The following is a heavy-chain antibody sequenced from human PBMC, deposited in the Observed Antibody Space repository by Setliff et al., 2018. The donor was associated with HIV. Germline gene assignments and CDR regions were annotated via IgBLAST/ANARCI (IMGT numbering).Heavy chain of an antibody. V-gene: IGHV4-39*02. D-gene: IGHD1-1*01. CDR1: GVSISGPIGITYY. CDR2: THYSRGS. Sequence: LSLTCSVSGVSISGPIGITYYWDWLRQPPGKGLEWIGNTHYSRGSSYNASLKSRVTISLDTSKNHFSLKLSSVAAADTAVYYCARRYHDASGFYNSWGQGVLVTVSS. CDR3: ARRYHDASGFYNS. J-gene: IGHJ4*02.